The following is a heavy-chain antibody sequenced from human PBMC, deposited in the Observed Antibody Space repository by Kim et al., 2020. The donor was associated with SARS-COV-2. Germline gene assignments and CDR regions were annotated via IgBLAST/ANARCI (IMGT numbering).Heavy chain of an antibody. CDR3: ARVEGGTGAYDPQRLDP. D-gene: IGHD2-8*02. Sequence: SETLSLTCTVSGGSIRSNSHYWGWVRQPPGRGLEWIASIFYSGSSYYNPSLKSRITISVDTSKNQFSLKLSSVTAADTAVYYCARVEGGTGAYDPQRLDPWGPGTLVTVSS. V-gene: IGHV4-39*07. CDR2: IFYSGSS. CDR1: GGSIRSNSHY. J-gene: IGHJ5*02.